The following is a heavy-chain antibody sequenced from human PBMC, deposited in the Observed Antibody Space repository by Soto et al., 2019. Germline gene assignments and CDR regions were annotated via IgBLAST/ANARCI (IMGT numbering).Heavy chain of an antibody. CDR1: GDSISRSYW. CDR2: IYHSGST. CDR3: TSKFGQFLADAFDI. J-gene: IGHJ3*02. Sequence: PSETLSLTCAVSGDSISRSYWWSWVRQLPGKGLEWIGEIYHSGSTIYNPSLQSRVTLSVDKSKNEFSLKMSSVTDADTAVYYCTSKFGQFLADAFDIWGQGTMVTVSS. D-gene: IGHD3-16*01. V-gene: IGHV4-4*02.